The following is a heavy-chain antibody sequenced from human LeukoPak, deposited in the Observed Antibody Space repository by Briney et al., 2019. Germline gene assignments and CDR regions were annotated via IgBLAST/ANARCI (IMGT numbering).Heavy chain of an antibody. Sequence: GASVKVSCKASGGTFSSYAISWVRQAPGQGLEWMGGIIPIFGTANYAQKFQGRVTITADESTSTAYMELSSLGSEDTAVYYCARERQQLGYFDYWGQGTLVTVSS. CDR1: GGTFSSYA. V-gene: IGHV1-69*13. D-gene: IGHD6-13*01. CDR3: ARERQQLGYFDY. CDR2: IIPIFGTA. J-gene: IGHJ4*02.